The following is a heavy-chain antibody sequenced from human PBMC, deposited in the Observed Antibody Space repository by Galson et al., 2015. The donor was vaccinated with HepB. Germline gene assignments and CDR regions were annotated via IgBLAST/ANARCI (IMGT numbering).Heavy chain of an antibody. CDR2: IIPMFGAV. CDR3: ARERSNRDSSGYYFTVGNNWFDP. CDR1: GGTFSSYA. D-gene: IGHD3-22*01. J-gene: IGHJ5*02. V-gene: IGHV1-69*13. Sequence: SVKVSCKASGGTFSSYAFSWVRQVPGQGLEWVGGIIPMFGAVNYAQKFQGRVTITADESTSSVYMALGSLRSEDTAVYYCARERSNRDSSGYYFTVGNNWFDPWGQGTLVTVSS.